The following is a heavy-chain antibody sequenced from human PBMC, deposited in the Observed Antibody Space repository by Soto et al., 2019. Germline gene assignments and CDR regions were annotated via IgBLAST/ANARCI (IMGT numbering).Heavy chain of an antibody. CDR3: ASRDPGTSVDY. CDR1: GGSFTSNNW. V-gene: IGHV4-4*02. D-gene: IGHD1-7*01. Sequence: SETLSLTCTVSGGSFTSNNWWTWVRQPPGQGLEWIGEIYRTGSTNYNPSLKSRVTTSLDKSENQFSLKVTSLTAADTAVYYCASRDPGTSVDYWGQGTLVTVS. CDR2: IYRTGST. J-gene: IGHJ4*02.